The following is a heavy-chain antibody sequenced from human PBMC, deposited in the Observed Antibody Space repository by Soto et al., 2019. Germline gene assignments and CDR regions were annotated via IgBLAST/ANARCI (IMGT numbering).Heavy chain of an antibody. Sequence: EVQLVESGGGLVKPGGSLTLSCATSGFIFSNYKMNWFRQAPGKGLEWVSSMSGTSSHIYYADSVKGRFTISRDNAENSLYLKMNSLRAEDTAVYYCASEHLFAGYYYSLDVWGKGTTVIVSS. CDR3: ASEHLFAGYYYSLDV. CDR1: GFIFSNYK. CDR2: MSGTSSHI. V-gene: IGHV3-21*06. D-gene: IGHD2-21*01. J-gene: IGHJ6*03.